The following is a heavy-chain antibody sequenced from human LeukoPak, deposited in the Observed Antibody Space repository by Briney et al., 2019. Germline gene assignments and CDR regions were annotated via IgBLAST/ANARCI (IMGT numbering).Heavy chain of an antibody. CDR1: GFSFSDSV. CDR3: AKGGQDFDFWRFDL. V-gene: IGHV3-23*01. CDR2: ISDTGGRT. D-gene: IGHD3-3*01. J-gene: IGHJ5*02. Sequence: GGSLRLSCASSGFSFSDSVVSWVRHSPGEGLKWVSSISDTGGRTYYADSVKGRFTITRDNSRNTVNLQMNGLRADDTARYYCAKGGQDFDFWRFDLWGRGILVIVSS.